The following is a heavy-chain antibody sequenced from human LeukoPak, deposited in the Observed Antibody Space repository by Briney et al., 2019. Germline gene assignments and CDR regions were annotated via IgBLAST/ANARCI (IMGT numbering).Heavy chain of an antibody. V-gene: IGHV1-2*02. CDR2: INPNSGGT. CDR3: ARGYYDILTGSVNYGMDV. CDR1: GYTFTGYY. J-gene: IGHJ6*02. Sequence: ASVKVSCKASGYTFTGYYMHWVRQAPGQGLEWMGWINPNSGGTNYAQKFQGRVTMTRDTSISTAYMELSRLRSDDTAVYYCARGYYDILTGSVNYGMDVWGQGTTVTVSS. D-gene: IGHD3-9*01.